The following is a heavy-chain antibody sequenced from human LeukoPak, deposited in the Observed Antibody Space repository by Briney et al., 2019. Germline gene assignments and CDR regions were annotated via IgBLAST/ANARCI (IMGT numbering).Heavy chain of an antibody. CDR3: ARDNSVRDEAWWFNP. CDR2: INPKSSDT. D-gene: IGHD5-24*01. CDR1: GYSFSDHY. Sequence: ASVKLSCNSSGYSFSDHYMYWMRHAPAQGIEWMGWINPKSSDTSYAQKFQGRVTMTRDTYISKAYMELSSLRSEDTAVYYCARDNSVRDEAWWFNPWGQGTLVTVSS. J-gene: IGHJ5*02. V-gene: IGHV1-2*02.